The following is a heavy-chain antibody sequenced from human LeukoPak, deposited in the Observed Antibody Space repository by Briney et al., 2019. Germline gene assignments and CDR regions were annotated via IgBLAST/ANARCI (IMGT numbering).Heavy chain of an antibody. J-gene: IGHJ5*02. D-gene: IGHD3-22*01. Sequence: PSQTLSLTCTVSGGSISSGDYYWSWIRQPPGKGLEWIGYIYYSGSTYYNPSLKSRVTISVDTSKNQFSLKLSSVTAVDTAVYYCARGTYYYDSSGYYYWFDPWGQGTLVTVSS. CDR3: ARGTYYYDSSGYYYWFDP. V-gene: IGHV4-30-4*01. CDR1: GGSISSGDYY. CDR2: IYYSGST.